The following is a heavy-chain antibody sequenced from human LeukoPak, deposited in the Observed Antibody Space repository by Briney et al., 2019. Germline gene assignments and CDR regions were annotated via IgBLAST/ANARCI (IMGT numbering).Heavy chain of an antibody. J-gene: IGHJ5*02. D-gene: IGHD1-26*01. CDR2: IYYSGST. CDR1: GGSISSGDYY. CDR3: AGVATRRWFDP. V-gene: IGHV4-30-4*01. Sequence: SETLSLTCTVSGGSISSGDYYWSWIRQPPGKGLEWIGYIYYSGSTYYNPSLKSRVTISVDTSKNQFSLKPSSVTAADTAVYYCAGVATRRWFDPWGQGTLVTVSS.